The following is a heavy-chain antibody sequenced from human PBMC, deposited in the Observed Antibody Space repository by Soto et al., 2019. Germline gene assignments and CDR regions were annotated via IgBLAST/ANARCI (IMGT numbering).Heavy chain of an antibody. CDR3: AKETAAAAGNYYYYGMDV. Sequence: PGGSLRLSCAASGFTFSSYGMHWVRQAPGKGLEWVAVISYDGSNKYYADSVKGRFTISRDNSKNTLYLQMNSLRAEDTAVYYCAKETAAAAGNYYYYGMDVWGQGTTVTVSS. CDR1: GFTFSSYG. V-gene: IGHV3-30*18. D-gene: IGHD6-13*01. J-gene: IGHJ6*02. CDR2: ISYDGSNK.